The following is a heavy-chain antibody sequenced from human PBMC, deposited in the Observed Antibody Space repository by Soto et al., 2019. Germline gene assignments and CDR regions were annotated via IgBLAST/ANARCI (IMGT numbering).Heavy chain of an antibody. CDR2: IYYSGST. Sequence: PSETLSLTCTVSGGSISSYYWSWIRQPPGKGLEWIGYIYYSGSTNYNPSLTSRVTISLDTSKNQFSLKLSSVTAADTAVYYCARDGYSRYYYYGMDVWGQGTTVTVSS. D-gene: IGHD4-4*01. CDR3: ARDGYSRYYYYGMDV. V-gene: IGHV4-59*01. CDR1: GGSISSYY. J-gene: IGHJ6*02.